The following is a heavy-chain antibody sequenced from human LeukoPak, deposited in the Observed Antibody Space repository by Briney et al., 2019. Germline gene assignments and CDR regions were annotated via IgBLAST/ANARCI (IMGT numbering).Heavy chain of an antibody. Sequence: GGSLRLSCAASGFTFSSYWMSWVRQAPGKGLEWVANIKQDGSEKYYVDSVKGRFTISRDNAKNSLYLQMNSLRAEDTAVYYCARKKGQGVRGVPIGMDVWGQGTTVTVSS. V-gene: IGHV3-7*01. CDR3: ARKKGQGVRGVPIGMDV. J-gene: IGHJ6*02. D-gene: IGHD3-10*01. CDR2: IKQDGSEK. CDR1: GFTFSSYW.